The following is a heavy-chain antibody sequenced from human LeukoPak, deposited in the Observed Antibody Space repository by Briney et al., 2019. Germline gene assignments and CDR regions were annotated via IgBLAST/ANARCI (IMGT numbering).Heavy chain of an antibody. J-gene: IGHJ2*01. CDR3: ARGEPDCAGDCPYWYLDL. D-gene: IGHD2-21*02. V-gene: IGHV3-64*01. CDR1: EFTFSSSA. Sequence: GGSLRLSCAASEFTFSSSAMHWVRQAPGKGLEYVSAISGNGGRTYYANSVKGRFTISRDNSKNTVFLQMGSLRTEDMAVYYCARGEPDCAGDCPYWYLDLWGRGTLVTVSS. CDR2: ISGNGGRT.